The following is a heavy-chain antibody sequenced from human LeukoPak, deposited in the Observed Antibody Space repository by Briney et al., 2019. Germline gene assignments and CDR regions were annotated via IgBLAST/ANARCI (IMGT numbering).Heavy chain of an antibody. Sequence: SEILSLTCAVYGGSFSGYYWSWIRQPPGKGLEWIGEINHSGSTNYNPSLKSRVTISVDTSKNQFSLKLSSVTAADTAVYYCARKFNSWYFDLWGRGTLVTVSS. CDR1: GGSFSGYY. V-gene: IGHV4-34*01. CDR2: INHSGST. D-gene: IGHD4-23*01. J-gene: IGHJ2*01. CDR3: ARKFNSWYFDL.